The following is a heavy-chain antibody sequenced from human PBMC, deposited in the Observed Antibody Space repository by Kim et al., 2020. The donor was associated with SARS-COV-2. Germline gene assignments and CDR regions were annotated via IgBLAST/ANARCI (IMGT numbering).Heavy chain of an antibody. CDR2: ISYDGSNK. CDR1: GFTFSSYG. J-gene: IGHJ6*01. D-gene: IGHD2-15*01. V-gene: IGHV3-30*18. CDR3: AKERGGAYCSGGSCSHY. Sequence: GGSLRLSCAASGFTFSSYGMHWVRQAPGKGLEWVAVISYDGSNKYYADSVKGRFTISRDNSKNTLYLQMNSLRAEDTAVYYCAKERGGAYCSGGSCSHY.